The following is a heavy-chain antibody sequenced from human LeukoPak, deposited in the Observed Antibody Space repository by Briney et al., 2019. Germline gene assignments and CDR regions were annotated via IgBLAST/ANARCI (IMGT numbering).Heavy chain of an antibody. CDR1: EYTLTELS. Sequence: ASVKVSCKVSEYTLTELSMHWVRQAPGKGLEWMGGFDPEDGETIYAQKFQGRVTMTEDTSTDTAYMELSSLRSEDTAVYYCATGPIRVAVAGTVREPDSYYYYYMDVWGKGTTVTVSS. CDR3: ATGPIRVAVAGTVREPDSYYYYYMDV. CDR2: FDPEDGET. D-gene: IGHD6-19*01. J-gene: IGHJ6*03. V-gene: IGHV1-24*01.